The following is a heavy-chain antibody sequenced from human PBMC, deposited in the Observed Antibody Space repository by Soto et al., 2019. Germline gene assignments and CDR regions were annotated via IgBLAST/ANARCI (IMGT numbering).Heavy chain of an antibody. J-gene: IGHJ3*01. CDR3: ARAGTLRYGSSGYYPIDAFDV. CDR2: IIPILGIA. Sequence: QVQLVQSGAEVKKPGSSVKVSCKASGGTISSYTISWVRQAPGQGLEWMGRIIPILGIANYAQKFQGRGAITADKSTSTAYMELSSLRSEDTAVYYCARAGTLRYGSSGYYPIDAFDVWGQGTMVTVSS. D-gene: IGHD3-22*01. CDR1: GGTISSYT. V-gene: IGHV1-69*02.